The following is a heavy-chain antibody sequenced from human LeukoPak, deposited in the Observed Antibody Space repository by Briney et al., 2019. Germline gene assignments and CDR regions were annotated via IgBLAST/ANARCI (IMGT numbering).Heavy chain of an antibody. J-gene: IGHJ3*02. D-gene: IGHD2-15*01. CDR1: GGTFSSYA. Sequence: SVKVSCKASGGTFSSYAISWVRQAPGQGLEWMGRIIPILGIANYAQKFQGRVTITADKSTSTAYMELSSLRSEDTAVYYCAKIRGYCSGGSCSNAFDIWGQGTMVTVSS. CDR3: AKIRGYCSGGSCSNAFDI. CDR2: IIPILGIA. V-gene: IGHV1-69*04.